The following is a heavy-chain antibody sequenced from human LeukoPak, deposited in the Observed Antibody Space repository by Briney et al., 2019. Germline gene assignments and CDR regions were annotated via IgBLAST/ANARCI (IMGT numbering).Heavy chain of an antibody. D-gene: IGHD3-22*01. Sequence: ASVKVSCKASGYIFTNHAMHWVRQAPGQRLEWMGWINVGNGNTKYSEKFQDRVIISRDTSASTAYMELSSLRSEDTAVYFCARVTAESYSDSSGYYSNWGQGTLVTVSS. CDR2: INVGNGNT. CDR1: GYIFTNHA. J-gene: IGHJ4*02. V-gene: IGHV1-3*01. CDR3: ARVTAESYSDSSGYYSN.